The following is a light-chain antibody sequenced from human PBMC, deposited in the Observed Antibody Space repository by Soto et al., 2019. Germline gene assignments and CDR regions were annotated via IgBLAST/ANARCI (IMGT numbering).Light chain of an antibody. J-gene: IGKJ5*01. CDR2: AAS. CDR1: QSINRF. V-gene: IGKV1-39*01. Sequence: DIQMTQSPSSLSASVGDRVTITCRASQSINRFLNWYQRKPGKAPKLLIYAASSLQSGVPSRFSGSGSGTDFTLTISSLQPEDFATYYCQQSYSPPPVTFGQGTRLE. CDR3: QQSYSPPPVT.